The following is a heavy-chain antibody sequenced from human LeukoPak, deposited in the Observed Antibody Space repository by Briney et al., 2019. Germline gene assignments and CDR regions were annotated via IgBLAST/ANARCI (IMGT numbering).Heavy chain of an antibody. D-gene: IGHD3-22*01. V-gene: IGHV4-59*01. CDR3: ARGRRITMIVVVIDAFDI. J-gene: IGHJ3*02. CDR1: GGSISSYY. Sequence: SETLSLTCTVSGGSISSYYWSWIRQPPGKGLEWIGYIYYSGSTNYNPSLKSRVTISVDTSKNQFSLKLSSVTAADTAVYYCARGRRITMIVVVIDAFDIWGQGTMVTVSS. CDR2: IYYSGST.